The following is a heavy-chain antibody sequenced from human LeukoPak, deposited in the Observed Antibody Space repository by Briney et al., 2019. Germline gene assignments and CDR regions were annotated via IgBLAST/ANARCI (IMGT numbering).Heavy chain of an antibody. D-gene: IGHD4/OR15-4a*01. CDR3: ARHTLPSPRGAVWYFDL. CDR1: GGSISSSSYY. J-gene: IGHJ2*01. V-gene: IGHV4-39*01. CDR2: IYYSGST. Sequence: PSETLSLTCTVSGGSISSSSYYWGWIRQPPGKGLEWIGSIYYSGSTYYNPSLKSRVTISVDTSKNQFSLKLSSVTAADTAVYYCARHTLPSPRGAVWYFDLWGRGTLVTVSS.